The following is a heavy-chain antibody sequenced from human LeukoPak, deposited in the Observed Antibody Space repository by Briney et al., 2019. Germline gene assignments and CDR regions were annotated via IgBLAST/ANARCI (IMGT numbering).Heavy chain of an antibody. CDR2: ISGSGGST. Sequence: GGSLRLSCAASGFTFSSYAMSWVRQAPGKGLEWVSAISGSGGSTYYADSVKSRFTISRDNSKSTLYLQMNSLRAEDTAVYYCAKASRDTGYCSSTSCLNYFDYWGQGTLVTVSS. CDR3: AKASRDTGYCSSTSCLNYFDY. V-gene: IGHV3-23*01. CDR1: GFTFSSYA. D-gene: IGHD2-2*01. J-gene: IGHJ4*02.